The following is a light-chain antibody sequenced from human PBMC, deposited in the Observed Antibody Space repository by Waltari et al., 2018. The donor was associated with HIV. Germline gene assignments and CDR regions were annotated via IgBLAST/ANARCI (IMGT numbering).Light chain of an antibody. CDR1: QDIIHF. Sequence: IQLTQSPTFLSASVGDRVNVTCRASQDIIHFLAWYQQKPGKAPKFLIYSASTLRSGVPSRFSGSGSGTQFILSVSSLQSDDFARYYCQQFNSYPRTFACGTEFEIK. CDR2: SAS. J-gene: IGKJ2*02. CDR3: QQFNSYPRT. V-gene: IGKV1-9*01.